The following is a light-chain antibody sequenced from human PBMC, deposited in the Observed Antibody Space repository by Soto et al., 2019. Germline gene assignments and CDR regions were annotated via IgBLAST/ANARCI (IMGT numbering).Light chain of an antibody. CDR2: DVS. CDR3: SSYTSSSTLV. V-gene: IGLV2-14*01. CDR1: SSDVGGYNY. J-gene: IGLJ2*01. Sequence: QSALTQPASVSGSPGQSITISCTGTSSDVGGYNYVSWYQQHPGKAPGLMIYDVSNRPSGVSNRFSGSKSGNTTSLTISGLQAEDEAHYYCSSYTSSSTLVFGGGTKLTVL.